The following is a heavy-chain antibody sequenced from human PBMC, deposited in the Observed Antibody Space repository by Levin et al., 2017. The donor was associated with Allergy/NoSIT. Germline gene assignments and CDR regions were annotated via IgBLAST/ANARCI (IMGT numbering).Heavy chain of an antibody. D-gene: IGHD2-2*01. CDR1: GFKFSSTW. V-gene: IGHV3-74*03. J-gene: IGHJ4*02. CDR3: SRDNLCSSIRCHFAF. Sequence: PSGGSLRLSCAASGFKFSSTWMHWVRQAPGKGLEWVARINADGTSTTYAESVKGRFTFSRDNAKNTLYLQMNSLRAEDAAVYYCSRDNLCSSIRCHFAFWGQGTLVTVSS. CDR2: INADGTST.